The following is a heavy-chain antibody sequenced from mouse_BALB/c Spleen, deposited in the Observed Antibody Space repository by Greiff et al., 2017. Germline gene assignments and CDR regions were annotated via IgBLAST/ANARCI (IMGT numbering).Heavy chain of an antibody. D-gene: IGHD2-1*01. J-gene: IGHJ4*01. CDR1: GYAFSSSW. CDR3: ARGDYGNYEYAMDY. V-gene: IGHV1-82*01. CDR2: IYPGDGDT. Sequence: QVQLKESGPELVKPGASVKISCKASGYAFSSSWMNWVKQRPGQGLEWIGRIYPGDGDTNYNGKFKGKATLTADKSSSTAYMQLSSLTSVDSAVYFCARGDYGNYEYAMDYWGQGTSVTVSS.